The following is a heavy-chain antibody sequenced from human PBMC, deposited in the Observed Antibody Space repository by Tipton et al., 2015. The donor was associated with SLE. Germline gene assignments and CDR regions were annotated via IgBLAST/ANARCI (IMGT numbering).Heavy chain of an antibody. V-gene: IGHV3-30-3*01. CDR3: ARGGAARDPYFDY. J-gene: IGHJ4*02. CDR1: GFTFSSYA. D-gene: IGHD6-6*01. Sequence: SLRLSCAASGFTFSSYAMHWVRQAPGKGLEWVAVISYDGSNKYYADSVKGRFTISRDNSKNTLHLQMNSLRAEDTAVYYCARGGAARDPYFDYWGQGTLVTVSS. CDR2: ISYDGSNK.